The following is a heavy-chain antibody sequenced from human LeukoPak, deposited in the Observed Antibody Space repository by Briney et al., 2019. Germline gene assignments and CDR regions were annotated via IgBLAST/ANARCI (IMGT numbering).Heavy chain of an antibody. D-gene: IGHD5-12*01. J-gene: IGHJ4*02. CDR2: INPNSGGT. CDR3: ARAWNSGYPATPLDY. Sequence: ASVKVSCKASGYIFTDYYMHWVRQAPGQGLEWMGWINPNSGGTNYAQEFQGRVTMTRDTSISTAYMELSRLRSDDTAVYYCARAWNSGYPATPLDYWGQGTLVTVSS. CDR1: GYIFTDYY. V-gene: IGHV1-2*02.